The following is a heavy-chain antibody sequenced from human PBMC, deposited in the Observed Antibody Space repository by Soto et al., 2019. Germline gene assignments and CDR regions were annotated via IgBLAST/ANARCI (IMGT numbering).Heavy chain of an antibody. D-gene: IGHD6-6*01. CDR1: GYTFIGYY. Sequence: GASVKVSCKASGYTFIGYYIHWVRQAPGQGLEWVGRINPNSGSTIYAQKFQGRATMTRDMSTSTVFMDLSRLRSDDTAIYYCARDKQLGDNYYGMDVWGQGTTVTVSS. V-gene: IGHV1-2*06. CDR2: INPNSGST. CDR3: ARDKQLGDNYYGMDV. J-gene: IGHJ6*02.